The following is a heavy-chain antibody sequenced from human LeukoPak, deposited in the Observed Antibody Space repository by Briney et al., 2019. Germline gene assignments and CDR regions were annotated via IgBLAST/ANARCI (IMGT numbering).Heavy chain of an antibody. Sequence: ASVKVSRKASGYTFTGYYMHWVRQAPGQGLEWMGWINPNSGGTNYAQKFQGRVTMTRDTSISTAYMELSRLRSDDTAVYYCAIDYIYYDSSGYYQHYFDYWGQGTLVTVSS. D-gene: IGHD3-22*01. V-gene: IGHV1-2*02. CDR1: GYTFTGYY. CDR3: AIDYIYYDSSGYYQHYFDY. J-gene: IGHJ4*02. CDR2: INPNSGGT.